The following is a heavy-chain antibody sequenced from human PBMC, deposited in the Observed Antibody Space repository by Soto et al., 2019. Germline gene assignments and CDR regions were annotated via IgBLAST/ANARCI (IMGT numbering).Heavy chain of an antibody. V-gene: IGHV4-59*07. J-gene: IGHJ6*02. CDR1: GGSISGYY. Sequence: QVQLQESGPGLVKPSDTLSLTCTVSGGSISGYYWSWIRQSPGKGLEYIGYIYYRGSTNYNPSLKSRVTMSVVTSRNQFSLKVNSVTAADTAVYYCARQQLLPFYYALDVWGQGTTVTVSS. CDR2: IYYRGST. D-gene: IGHD6-13*01. CDR3: ARQQLLPFYYALDV.